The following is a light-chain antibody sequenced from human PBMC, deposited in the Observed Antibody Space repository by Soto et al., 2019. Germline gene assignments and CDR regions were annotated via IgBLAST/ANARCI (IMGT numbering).Light chain of an antibody. CDR2: GAS. CDR1: QSFSSNN. V-gene: IGKV3-20*01. J-gene: IGKJ1*01. CDR3: QQYDSAPRT. Sequence: SLLTQSPGTLSLSPFSIATLSCSAIQSFSSNNIAWYQQKPRQAPRLLIFGASSRATGIPDRFSGSGSGTDFTLTISRLEPEDIAVYYCQQYDSAPRTFGQGTKV.